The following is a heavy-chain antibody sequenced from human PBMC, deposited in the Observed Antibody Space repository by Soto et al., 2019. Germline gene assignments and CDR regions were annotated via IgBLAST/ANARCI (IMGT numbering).Heavy chain of an antibody. CDR1: GYTFTGYY. V-gene: IGHV1-2*02. J-gene: IGHJ4*02. CDR2: INPNSGGT. Sequence: ASVKVSCKASGYTFTGYYMHWVRQAPGQRLEWMGWINPNSGGTNYAQKFQGRVTMTRDTSISTAYMELSRLRSDDTAVYYCARDSTSYYGSGSSTFDYWGQGTLVTVSS. CDR3: ARDSTSYYGSGSSTFDY. D-gene: IGHD3-10*01.